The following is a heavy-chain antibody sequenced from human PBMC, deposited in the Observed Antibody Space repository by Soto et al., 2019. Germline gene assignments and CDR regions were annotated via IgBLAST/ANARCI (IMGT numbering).Heavy chain of an antibody. J-gene: IGHJ4*02. CDR1: GYSFSTYT. CDR2: ISPYNGHT. CDR3: ARVVVVVAATIDS. V-gene: IGHV1-18*01. D-gene: IGHD2-15*01. Sequence: QVQLVQSGAEVKKPGASVKVSCKASGYSFSTYTIIWVRQVPGQGLEWMGWISPYNGHTNYAQKVQGRVTMTTDTSTSTAYMELRGLRSDDTAVYYCARVVVVVAATIDSWGQGTLVTVSS.